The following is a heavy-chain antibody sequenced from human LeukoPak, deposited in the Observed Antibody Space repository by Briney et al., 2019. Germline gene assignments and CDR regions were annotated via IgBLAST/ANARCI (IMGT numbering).Heavy chain of an antibody. CDR1: GFTFSSYS. Sequence: GSLRLSCAASGFTFSSYSMNWVRQPPGKGLEWIGEINHSGSTNYNPSLKSRVTISVDTSKNQFSLKLSSVTAADTAVYYCARRPSAPFDYWGQGTLVTVSS. J-gene: IGHJ4*02. CDR3: ARRPSAPFDY. V-gene: IGHV4-34*01. CDR2: INHSGST.